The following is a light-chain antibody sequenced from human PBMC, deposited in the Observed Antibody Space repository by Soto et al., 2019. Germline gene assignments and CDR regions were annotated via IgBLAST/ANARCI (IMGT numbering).Light chain of an antibody. V-gene: IGKV3-20*01. CDR3: QQYGSSPLT. J-gene: IGKJ4*01. CDR1: QSVTSSY. CDR2: GAS. Sequence: EIVLTQSPGTLSLSPGERATLSCRASQSVTSSYLAWYQQKPGQAPRLLLYGASSRATGIPDRFSGVGSGTDFTLTISRLEPEDSAVYYCQQYGSSPLTFGGGTKVEI.